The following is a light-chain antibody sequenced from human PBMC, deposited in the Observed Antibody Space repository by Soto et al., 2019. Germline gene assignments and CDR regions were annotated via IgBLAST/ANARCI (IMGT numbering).Light chain of an antibody. Sequence: DIQMTQSPSSLSASVEDRVIITCRASQSISNHLNWFQQKPGKAPELLIYAASNLQSAVPSRFSGSGSGTDFTLTISSLQPEDFATYYCQQTYRTPLTFGGGTKVEIK. CDR3: QQTYRTPLT. CDR2: AAS. J-gene: IGKJ4*01. CDR1: QSISNH. V-gene: IGKV1-39*01.